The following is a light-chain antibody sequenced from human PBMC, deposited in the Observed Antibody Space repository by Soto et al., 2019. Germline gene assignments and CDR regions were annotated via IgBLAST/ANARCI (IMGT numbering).Light chain of an antibody. CDR3: RSYAKNHPHV. CDR1: SSDVGSYNY. J-gene: IGLJ1*01. Sequence: QSALTQPRSVSGSPGQSVTISCTGTSSDVGSYNYVSWYQQHPGKAPKLMIYDVSKRPSGVPDRFSGSKSGNTASLTISGPLAEDGAVYYCRSYAKNHPHVFGTGTKVPV. CDR2: DVS. V-gene: IGLV2-11*01.